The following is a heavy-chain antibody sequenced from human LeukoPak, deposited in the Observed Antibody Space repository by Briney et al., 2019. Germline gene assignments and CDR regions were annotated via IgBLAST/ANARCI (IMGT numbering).Heavy chain of an antibody. D-gene: IGHD2-2*02. V-gene: IGHV3-7*01. CDR1: GFTFSSYW. CDR2: IKQDGSEK. Sequence: PGGSLRLSCAASGFTFSSYWMSWVRQAPGKGLEWVANIKQDGSEKYYVDSVKGRLTISRDNAKNSLYLQMNSLRAEDTAVYYCARDAEVVPAAIVYFDYWGQGTLVTVSS. CDR3: ARDAEVVPAAIVYFDY. J-gene: IGHJ4*02.